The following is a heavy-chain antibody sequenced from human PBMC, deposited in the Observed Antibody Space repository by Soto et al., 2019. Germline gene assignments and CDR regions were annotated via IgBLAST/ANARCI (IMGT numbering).Heavy chain of an antibody. CDR3: ARHAGNYYDSSGYYYFDY. J-gene: IGHJ4*02. Sequence: SETLSLTCTVSGGPLSSYYWSWIRQPPGKGLEWIGYIYYSGSTNYNPSLKSRVTISVDTSKNQFSLKLSSVTAADTAVYYCARHAGNYYDSSGYYYFDYWGQGTLVTVSS. CDR1: GGPLSSYY. CDR2: IYYSGST. V-gene: IGHV4-59*08. D-gene: IGHD3-22*01.